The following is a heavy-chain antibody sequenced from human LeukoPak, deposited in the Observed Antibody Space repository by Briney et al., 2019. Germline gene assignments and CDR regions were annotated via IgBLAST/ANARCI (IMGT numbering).Heavy chain of an antibody. J-gene: IGHJ4*02. V-gene: IGHV3-23*01. CDR1: GFTFSDFG. CDR2: ISSSSLSI. Sequence: GGSLRLSCAASGFTFSDFGMTWVRQAPGKGLEWVSYISSSSLSIYYADSVKGRFTISRDNSKNTLYVQVNSLGTEDTAAYYCAKGSYYDSSGSFYFDYWGQGTLVTVSS. CDR3: AKGSYYDSSGSFYFDY. D-gene: IGHD3-22*01.